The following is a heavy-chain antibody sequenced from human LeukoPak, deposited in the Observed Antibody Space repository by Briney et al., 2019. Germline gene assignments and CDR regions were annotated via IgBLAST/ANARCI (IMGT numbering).Heavy chain of an antibody. CDR1: GYSFTSYW. V-gene: IGHV5-51*01. D-gene: IGHD4-17*01. J-gene: IGHJ4*02. CDR2: TYPGDSDT. CDR3: ARQFDYGDYEGGYFDY. Sequence: GESLKISCKGSGYSFTSYWIGWVRQMPGKGLEWMGITYPGDSDTRYSPSFQGQVTISADKSISTAYLQWSSLKASDTAMYYCARQFDYGDYEGGYFDYWGQGTLVTVSS.